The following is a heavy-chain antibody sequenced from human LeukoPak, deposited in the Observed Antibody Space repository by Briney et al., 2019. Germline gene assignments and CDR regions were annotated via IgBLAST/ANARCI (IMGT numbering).Heavy chain of an antibody. D-gene: IGHD5-24*01. CDR3: ATCRDGYNYDAFHI. CDR2: ISSSSSYI. J-gene: IGHJ3*02. Sequence: GGSLRLSCAASGFPFSNYNMNWVRQAPGKGLEWVSSISSSSSYIYYADSVKGRFTISRDNSKNSLYLQMNSLRAEDTAVYYCATCRDGYNYDAFHIWGQGTMITVSS. V-gene: IGHV3-21*01. CDR1: GFPFSNYN.